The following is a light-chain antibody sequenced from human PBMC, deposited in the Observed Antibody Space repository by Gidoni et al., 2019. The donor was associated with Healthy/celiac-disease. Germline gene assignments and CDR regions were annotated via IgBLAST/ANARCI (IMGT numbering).Light chain of an antibody. J-gene: IGKJ4*01. CDR1: QSVLYSSNNKNY. CDR2: WAS. V-gene: IGKV4-1*01. Sequence: DILMTQSPDSLAVSLGERATINCKSSQSVLYSSNNKNYLAWYQQNPGQPPKLLIYWASTRESGVPDRFSGSGSGTDFTLTISSLQAEDVAVYYCQQYYSTPLTFGGGTKVEIK. CDR3: QQYYSTPLT.